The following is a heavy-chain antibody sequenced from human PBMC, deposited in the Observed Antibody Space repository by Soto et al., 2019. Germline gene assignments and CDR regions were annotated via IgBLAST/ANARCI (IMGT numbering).Heavy chain of an antibody. CDR3: ARGGAVADPFDY. V-gene: IGHV3-33*01. Sequence: QVQLVESGGGVVQPGRSLRLSCVASGFTFSNYGMHWVRQAPGKGLEWVAVIWYDGSDKYYADSVKGRFTISRDNSKNTLYLQMNSLRAEDTAVYYCARGGAVADPFDYWGQGTLVTVSS. CDR2: IWYDGSDK. D-gene: IGHD6-19*01. CDR1: GFTFSNYG. J-gene: IGHJ4*02.